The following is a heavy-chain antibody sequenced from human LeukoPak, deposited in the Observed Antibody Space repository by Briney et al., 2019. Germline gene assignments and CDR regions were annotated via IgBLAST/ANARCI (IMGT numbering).Heavy chain of an antibody. D-gene: IGHD6-13*01. J-gene: IGHJ4*02. CDR1: GYTFTDYY. V-gene: IGHV1-2*02. CDR3: ARGIQAAGVSDFDY. Sequence: ASVKVSCKASGYTFTDYYVHWVRQAPGQGLEWMGWINPNNAGTNYAQRFQSRVTMTRDTSISTTYMQLSSLRSDDTAVYFCARGIQAAGVSDFDYWGQGTLVTVSS. CDR2: INPNNAGT.